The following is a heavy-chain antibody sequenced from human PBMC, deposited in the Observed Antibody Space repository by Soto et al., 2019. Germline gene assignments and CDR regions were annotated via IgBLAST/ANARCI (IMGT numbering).Heavy chain of an antibody. Sequence: EVQLLESGGGLVQPGGSLRLSCAASGFTFSSYAMSWVRQAPGKGLEWVSAISGSGGSTYYADSVKGRFTISRDNSKNTLYLQMNSLRAEDTAVYYCAKDRYVTISDPTDAFDIWGQGTMVTVSS. D-gene: IGHD3-9*01. CDR1: GFTFSSYA. CDR3: AKDRYVTISDPTDAFDI. CDR2: ISGSGGST. J-gene: IGHJ3*02. V-gene: IGHV3-23*01.